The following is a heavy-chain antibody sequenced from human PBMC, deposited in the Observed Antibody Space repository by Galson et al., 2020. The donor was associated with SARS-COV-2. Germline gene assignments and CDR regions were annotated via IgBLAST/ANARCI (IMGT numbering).Heavy chain of an antibody. Sequence: SETLSLTCPVSGASISSGRYYWSWLRQPAGKGLERIGRIYKSGNTNYNPSLSCPGIISVSTSKNQFSLKLTSVTAADTAVYYCARGNSPCVTIFGVLTGTCGMDVWGQGTTVTVSS. V-gene: IGHV4-61*02. CDR2: IYKSGNT. J-gene: IGHJ6*02. CDR3: ARGNSPCVTIFGVLTGTCGMDV. D-gene: IGHD3-3*01. CDR1: GASISSGRYY.